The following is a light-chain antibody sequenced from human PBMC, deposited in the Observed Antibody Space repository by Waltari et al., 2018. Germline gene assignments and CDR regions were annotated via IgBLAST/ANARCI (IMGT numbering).Light chain of an antibody. CDR2: GAS. CDR3: HQYNKGPQT. CDR1: QSVSNN. V-gene: IGKV3-15*01. J-gene: IGKJ1*01. Sequence: DTVMTQSPVTLSVSLVERATLSCRASQSVSNNLAWYQQKPGQAPRLLIDGASTRATDIPARFSGSGSGTEFTLTISSLQSEDSAIDYCHQYNKGPQTFGQGTKVEI.